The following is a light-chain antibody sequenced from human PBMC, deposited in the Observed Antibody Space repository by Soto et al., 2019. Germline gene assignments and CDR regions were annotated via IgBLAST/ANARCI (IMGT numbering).Light chain of an antibody. J-gene: IGLJ2*01. CDR2: EVS. V-gene: IGLV2-8*01. Sequence: QSAPTQPPSASGSPGQSVTIPCTGTSSDVGDYNYVSWYQQHPGKVPKLLIYEVSKRPSGVPERFSGSKSGNTASLTVSGLQAEDEADYYCSSFVGSPVVFGGGTKVTVL. CDR1: SSDVGDYNY. CDR3: SSFVGSPVV.